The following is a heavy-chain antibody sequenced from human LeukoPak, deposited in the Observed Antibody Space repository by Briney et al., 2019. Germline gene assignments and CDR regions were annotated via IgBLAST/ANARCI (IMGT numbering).Heavy chain of an antibody. V-gene: IGHV3-21*01. CDR1: GFTFSSYS. CDR2: ISSSSSYI. CDR3: ARDFRIPRSDAFDI. J-gene: IGHJ3*02. D-gene: IGHD5-18*01. Sequence: GGSLRLSCAASGFTFSSYSMNWVRQAPGKGLEWVSSISSSSSYIYYADSVKGRFTISRDNAKNSLYLQMNGLRAEDTAVYYCARDFRIPRSDAFDIWGQGTMVTVSS.